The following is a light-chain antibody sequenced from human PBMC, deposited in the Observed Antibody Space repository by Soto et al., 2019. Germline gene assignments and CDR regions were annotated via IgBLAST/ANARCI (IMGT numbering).Light chain of an antibody. Sequence: EIVLTQSPGTLSLSPGERATLSCRASQSVSSNLAWYQQKPGQAPRLLIHGASTRATGIPARFSGSGSGTEFTLTISSLQSEDFVIYYCQQYNNWPPGTFGQGTKVEIK. CDR2: GAS. CDR1: QSVSSN. J-gene: IGKJ1*01. CDR3: QQYNNWPPGT. V-gene: IGKV3-15*01.